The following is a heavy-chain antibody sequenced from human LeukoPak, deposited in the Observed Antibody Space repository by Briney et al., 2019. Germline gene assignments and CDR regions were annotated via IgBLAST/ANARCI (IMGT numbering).Heavy chain of an antibody. V-gene: IGHV1-18*01. Sequence: GASVKVSCKASGYTFTSYGISWVRQAPGQGLEWMGWISAYNGNTNYAQKLQGRVTMTTDTSTSTAYMELRSLRSDDTAVYYCARIYYDFWSGYYSLGYWGQGTLVTVSS. CDR2: ISAYNGNT. D-gene: IGHD3-3*01. CDR3: ARIYYDFWSGYYSLGY. CDR1: GYTFTSYG. J-gene: IGHJ4*02.